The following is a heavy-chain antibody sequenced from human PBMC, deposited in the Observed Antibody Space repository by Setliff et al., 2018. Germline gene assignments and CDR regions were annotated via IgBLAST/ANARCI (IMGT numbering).Heavy chain of an antibody. Sequence: GASVKVSCKTSGYSFNGYGIAWVRQAPGQGLEWMGWISPHTGSTYYTPNLHGRLTLTTDTSTSTAYMELRSLGSDDTAVYFCSRLVRFCTRTSCQRLSGGEFWGQGTLVTVSS. D-gene: IGHD2-8*01. J-gene: IGHJ4*02. CDR3: SRLVRFCTRTSCQRLSGGEF. V-gene: IGHV1-18*01. CDR1: GYSFNGYG. CDR2: ISPHTGST.